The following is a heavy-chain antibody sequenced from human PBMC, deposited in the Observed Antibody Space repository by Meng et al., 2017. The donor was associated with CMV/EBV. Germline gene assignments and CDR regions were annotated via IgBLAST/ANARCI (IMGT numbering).Heavy chain of an antibody. CDR2: ISSSSYI. CDR3: ARGFEQLAFY. V-gene: IGHV3-21*01. D-gene: IGHD6-6*01. CDR1: GFTFSSYS. Sequence: LSLSCAASGFTFSSYSMNWVRQAPGKGLEWVSSISSSSYIYYADSVKGRFTISRDNAKNSLYLQMNSLRAEDTAVYYCARGFEQLAFYWGQGTLVTVSS. J-gene: IGHJ4*02.